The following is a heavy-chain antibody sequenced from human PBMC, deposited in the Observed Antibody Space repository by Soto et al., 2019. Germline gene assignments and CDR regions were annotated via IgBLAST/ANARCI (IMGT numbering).Heavy chain of an antibody. J-gene: IGHJ6*02. CDR3: ARLRNSRYHTPFSFGREV. CDR2: LSTYNANP. D-gene: IGHD4-4*01. V-gene: IGHV1-18*01. CDR1: GYTFHSFV. Sequence: QAHLEQSGIEVKKHGASVKVTCKASGYTFHSFVLSSVRPSPGTGLEWMGWLSTYNANPNYAHKFRGIVAMATDVSLSTASMELRTPKPDDTSLGSSARLRNSRYHTPFSFGREVWCQGTTIIVSS.